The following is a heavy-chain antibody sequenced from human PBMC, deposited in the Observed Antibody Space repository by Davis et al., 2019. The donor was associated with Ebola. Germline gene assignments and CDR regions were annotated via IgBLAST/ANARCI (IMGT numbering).Heavy chain of an antibody. CDR1: GYTFPSYG. J-gene: IGHJ6*02. V-gene: IGHV1-18*01. Sequence: SVNVPCMASGYTFPSYGISWVRQAPGQGLEWMGWISPSNGNPNYAQKLQGRVTMTTDTSTSTAYIELRSLRSDDTAVYYCARDNGGSSPHYYYYYYGMDVWGQGTTVTVSS. CDR2: ISPSNGNP. D-gene: IGHD6-6*01. CDR3: ARDNGGSSPHYYYYYYGMDV.